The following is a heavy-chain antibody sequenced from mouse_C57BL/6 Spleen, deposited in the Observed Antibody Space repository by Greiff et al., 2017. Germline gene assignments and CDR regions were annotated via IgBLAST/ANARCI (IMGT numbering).Heavy chain of an antibody. V-gene: IGHV1-64*01. Sequence: VQLQQPGAELVKPGASVKLSCKASGYTFTSYWMHWVKQRPGQGLEWIGMIHPNSGSTNYNEKFKSKATLTVDKSSSTAYMQLSSLTSEDSAVYDGARLGYYGLWFAYWGQGTLVTVSA. D-gene: IGHD1-2*01. CDR1: GYTFTSYW. CDR3: ARLGYYGLWFAY. CDR2: IHPNSGST. J-gene: IGHJ3*01.